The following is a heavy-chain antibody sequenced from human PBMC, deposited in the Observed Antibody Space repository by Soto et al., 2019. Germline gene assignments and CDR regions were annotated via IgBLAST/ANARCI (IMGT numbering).Heavy chain of an antibody. V-gene: IGHV3-33*01. D-gene: IGHD6-19*01. CDR3: ARVGSGWQNDY. J-gene: IGHJ4*02. Sequence: QVQLVESGGGVVQPGRSLRLSCAASGFTFSSYGMHWVRQAPGKGLEWVAVIWYDGSNKYYADSVKGRFTISRDNSKNTLYLEMNSLRAEYTAVYYCARVGSGWQNDYWGQGTLVTVSS. CDR2: IWYDGSNK. CDR1: GFTFSSYG.